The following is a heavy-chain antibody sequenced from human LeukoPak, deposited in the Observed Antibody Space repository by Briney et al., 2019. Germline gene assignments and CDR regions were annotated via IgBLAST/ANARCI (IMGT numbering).Heavy chain of an antibody. Sequence: GGSLRLSCTASGFTFADYAMSWFRQAPGKGLEWVGFIRSKAYGGTTEYAASVKGRFTISRDDSKSIAYLQMNSLKTEDTAVYYCTRDYYDSSSYYSYYYYYYMDVWGKGTTVTVSS. V-gene: IGHV3-49*03. CDR1: GFTFADYA. J-gene: IGHJ6*03. CDR2: IRSKAYGGTT. CDR3: TRDYYDSSSYYSYYYYYYMDV. D-gene: IGHD3-22*01.